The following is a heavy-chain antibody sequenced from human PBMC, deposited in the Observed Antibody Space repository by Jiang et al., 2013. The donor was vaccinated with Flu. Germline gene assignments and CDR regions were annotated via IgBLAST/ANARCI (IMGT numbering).Heavy chain of an antibody. CDR2: IYYSGST. V-gene: IGHV4-61*01. D-gene: IGHD5-18*01. CDR1: GGSISSGSYY. Sequence: PGLVKPSQTLSLTCTVSGGSISSGSYYWSWIRQPPGKGLEWIGYIYYSGSTNYNPSLKSRVTISVDTSKNQFSLKLSSVTAADTAVYYCARVQKRGYSYGYGASYYFDYWGQGTLVTVSS. CDR3: ARVQKRGYSYGYGASYYFDY. J-gene: IGHJ4*02.